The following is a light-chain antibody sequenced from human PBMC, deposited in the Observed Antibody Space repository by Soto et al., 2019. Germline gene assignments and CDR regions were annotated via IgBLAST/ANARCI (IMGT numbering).Light chain of an antibody. CDR2: EVT. Sequence: QSVLTQPASVSGSPGQSITISCTGSSRDVGAYNFVSWYQHHPGRAPKLILYEVTTRPSGVSSRFSGSKSGNTASLTVSGLQAEDEADYYCSSYTGGNPSYVFGAGTKVTVL. J-gene: IGLJ1*01. CDR1: SRDVGAYNF. V-gene: IGLV2-14*01. CDR3: SSYTGGNPSYV.